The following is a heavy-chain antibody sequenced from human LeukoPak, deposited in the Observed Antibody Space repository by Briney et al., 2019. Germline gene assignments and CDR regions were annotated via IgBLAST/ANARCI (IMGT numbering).Heavy chain of an antibody. J-gene: IGHJ4*02. CDR2: ISGSGGST. D-gene: IGHD7-27*01. Sequence: GASLRLSCAASGFTFSSYAMSWVRQAPGKGLEWVSAISGSGGSTYYADSVEGRFTISRDNSKNTLYLQMNSLRAEDTAVYYCARALNWGYNYWGQGTLVTVSS. CDR3: ARALNWGYNY. CDR1: GFTFSSYA. V-gene: IGHV3-23*01.